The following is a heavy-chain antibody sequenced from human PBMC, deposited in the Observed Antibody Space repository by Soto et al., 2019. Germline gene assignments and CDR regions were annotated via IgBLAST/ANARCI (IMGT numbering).Heavy chain of an antibody. Sequence: SETLSLTCAVSGGSISSSNWWSWVRQPPGKGLEWIGEIYHSGSTNYNPSLKSRVTISVDKSKNQFSLKLSSVTAADTAVYYCARAGPGFCTNAVCWFDPWGQGTWSPSPQ. D-gene: IGHD2-8*01. CDR3: ARAGPGFCTNAVCWFDP. V-gene: IGHV4-4*02. CDR1: GGSISSSNW. J-gene: IGHJ5*02. CDR2: IYHSGST.